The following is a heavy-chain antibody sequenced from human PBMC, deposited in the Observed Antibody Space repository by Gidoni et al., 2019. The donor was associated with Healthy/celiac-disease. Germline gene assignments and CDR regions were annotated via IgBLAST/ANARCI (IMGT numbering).Heavy chain of an antibody. CDR3: ARDFMVRGVIKGGMDV. CDR1: GGSISRGSYY. D-gene: IGHD3-10*01. CDR2: IYTSGST. J-gene: IGHJ6*02. V-gene: IGHV4-61*02. Sequence: QVQLQESGPGLVKPSQTLSLTCTVSGGSISRGSYYWSWIRQPAGKGLEWIGRIYTSGSTNYNPSLKSRVTISVDTSKNQFSLKLSSVTAADTAVYYCARDFMVRGVIKGGMDVWGQGTTVTVSS.